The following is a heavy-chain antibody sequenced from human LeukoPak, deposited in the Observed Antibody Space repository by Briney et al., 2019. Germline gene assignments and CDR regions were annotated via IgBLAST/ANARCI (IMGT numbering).Heavy chain of an antibody. J-gene: IGHJ4*02. D-gene: IGHD3-22*01. V-gene: IGHV4-34*01. CDR3: ARTTYYYDSSGYYYGRYFDY. CDR1: GGSFSGYY. CDR2: INHSGST. Sequence: SETLSLTCAVYGGSFSGYYWSWIRQPPGKGLEWIGEINHSGSTYYNPSLKSRVTISVDTSKNQFSLKLSSVTAADTAVYYCARTTYYYDSSGYYYGRYFDYWGQGTLVTVSS.